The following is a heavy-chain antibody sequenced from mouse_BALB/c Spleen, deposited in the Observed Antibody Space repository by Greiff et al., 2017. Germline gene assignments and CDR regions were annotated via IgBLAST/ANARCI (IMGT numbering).Heavy chain of an antibody. D-gene: IGHD1-1*01. V-gene: IGHV14-3*02. Sequence: EVQLQQSGAELVKPGASVKLSCTASGFNIKDTYMHWVKQRPEQGLEWIGRIDPANGNTKYDPKFQGKATITADTSSNTAYLQLSSLTSEDTAVYYCARGDYGGSYAMDYWGQGTSVTVSA. CDR3: ARGDYGGSYAMDY. CDR1: GFNIKDTY. J-gene: IGHJ4*01. CDR2: IDPANGNT.